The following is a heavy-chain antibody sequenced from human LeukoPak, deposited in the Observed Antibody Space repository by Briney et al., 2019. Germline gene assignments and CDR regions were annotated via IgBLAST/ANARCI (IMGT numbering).Heavy chain of an antibody. CDR2: IYYSGST. CDR1: GGSISSSSYY. V-gene: IGHV4-39*07. Sequence: PSETLSLTCIVSGGSISSSSYYWGWIRQPPGTGLEWIGSIYYSGSTYYNPSLKSRVTISVDTSKNQFSLKLSSVTAADTAVYYCARGEDYYDSSGYTDYWGQGTLVTVSS. D-gene: IGHD3-22*01. CDR3: ARGEDYYDSSGYTDY. J-gene: IGHJ4*02.